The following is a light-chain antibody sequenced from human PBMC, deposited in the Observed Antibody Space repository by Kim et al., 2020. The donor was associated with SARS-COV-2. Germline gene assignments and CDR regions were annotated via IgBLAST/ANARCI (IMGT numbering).Light chain of an antibody. Sequence: QSVLTQPPSASGAPGQGVTISCSGGSSNIGGNSVSWYQHLPGTAPKLLIYETDQRPSGVPDRISASKSRTSASLAISGLQSADEADYYCATWDDDLNSVLFGGGTQLTV. CDR1: SSNIGGNS. CDR3: ATWDDDLNSVL. CDR2: ETD. V-gene: IGLV1-44*01. J-gene: IGLJ3*02.